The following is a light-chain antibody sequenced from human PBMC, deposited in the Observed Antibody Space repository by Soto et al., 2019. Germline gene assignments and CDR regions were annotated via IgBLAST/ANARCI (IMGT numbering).Light chain of an antibody. Sequence: EIVLTQSPGTLSLSPGERATLSCRASQSVSSSYLAWYQQRPGQAPRLLIYGASNRATGIPDRFSGSGSGTDFTLNISRLEPEDFAVYFCQPYCNSPLTFGGGTKVEIK. V-gene: IGKV3-20*01. CDR3: QPYCNSPLT. J-gene: IGKJ4*01. CDR2: GAS. CDR1: QSVSSSY.